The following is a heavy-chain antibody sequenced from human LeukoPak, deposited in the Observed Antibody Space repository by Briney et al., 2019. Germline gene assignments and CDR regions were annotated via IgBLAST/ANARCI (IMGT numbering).Heavy chain of an antibody. Sequence: GGSLRLSCAASGFTVSSNYMSWVRQAPGKGLEWVSVIYSGGSTYYADSVKGRFTISRDNAKNTLYLQMNSLRAEDTAVYYCARETGKRGMDVWGQGTTVTVSS. CDR3: ARETGKRGMDV. J-gene: IGHJ6*02. CDR1: GFTVSSNY. D-gene: IGHD1-1*01. V-gene: IGHV3-53*01. CDR2: IYSGGST.